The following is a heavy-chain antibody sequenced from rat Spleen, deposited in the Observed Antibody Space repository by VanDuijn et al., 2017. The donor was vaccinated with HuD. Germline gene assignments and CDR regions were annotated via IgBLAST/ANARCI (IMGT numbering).Heavy chain of an antibody. CDR2: ICSGGSTT. J-gene: IGHJ2*01. V-gene: IGHV5-25*01. CDR3: AKRGWYYFDF. CDR1: GFTFSSYY. Sequence: EVQLVESGGGLVLPGRSLKLSCAASGFTFSSYYMAWVRQAPMKGLEWVATICSGGSTTYYRDSVKGRFTISRDNAKGTLYLQMDSLRSEDTATYYCAKRGWYYFDFWGQGVMVTVSS.